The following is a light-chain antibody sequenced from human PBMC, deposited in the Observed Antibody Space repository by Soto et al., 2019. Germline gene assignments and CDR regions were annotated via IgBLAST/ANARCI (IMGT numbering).Light chain of an antibody. V-gene: IGKV3-20*01. Sequence: IVLTQSPCTLSLSPGERATLSCRTSQSVSSLYLAWYQQKRGQAPALLIYGTSNRATGIPERFSGSGSGTEFTLTISRLEPEDFAVYYCQQYGSSPWTFGQGTKVDIK. CDR1: QSVSSLY. CDR3: QQYGSSPWT. CDR2: GTS. J-gene: IGKJ1*01.